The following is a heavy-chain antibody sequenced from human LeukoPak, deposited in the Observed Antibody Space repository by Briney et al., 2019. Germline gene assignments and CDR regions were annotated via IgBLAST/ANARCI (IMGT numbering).Heavy chain of an antibody. Sequence: ASVKVSCKASGYTFTYRYLHWVRQAPGQALEWMGWITPFNGNTNYAQKFQDRVTITRDRSMSTAYMELSSLRSEDTATYYCARLRRPSGGSSWYYFDYWGQGTLVTVSS. V-gene: IGHV1-45*02. D-gene: IGHD6-13*01. CDR3: ARLRRPSGGSSWYYFDY. CDR2: ITPFNGNT. J-gene: IGHJ4*02. CDR1: GYTFTYRY.